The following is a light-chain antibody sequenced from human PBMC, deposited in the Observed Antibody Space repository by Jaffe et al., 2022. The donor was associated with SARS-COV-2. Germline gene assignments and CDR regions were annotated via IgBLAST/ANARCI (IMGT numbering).Light chain of an antibody. CDR3: SSYTTNSTPYV. V-gene: IGLV2-14*01. Sequence: QSALTQPASVSGSPGQSITISCTGTSSDVGLYNYVSWYQQHPGKAPKLMIYDVSNRPSGVSNRFSGSKSGNTASLTISGLQAEDEADYYCSSYTTNSTPYVFGTGTKVAVL. J-gene: IGLJ1*01. CDR1: SSDVGLYNY. CDR2: DVS.